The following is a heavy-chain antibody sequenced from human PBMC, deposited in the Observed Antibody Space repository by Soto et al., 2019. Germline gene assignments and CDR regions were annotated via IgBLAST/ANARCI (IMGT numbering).Heavy chain of an antibody. Sequence: PGESLKISCKGSGYNFTNYWIGCVRQMPGKGLEWMVIIYPGDSDTKYNPSFQGQVTISADKSINTTYLQWSSLKASDTAIYYCAASIFYYGLDVWGQGTTVNVSS. CDR2: IYPGDSDT. V-gene: IGHV5-51*01. CDR1: GYNFTNYW. CDR3: AASIFYYGLDV. J-gene: IGHJ6*02.